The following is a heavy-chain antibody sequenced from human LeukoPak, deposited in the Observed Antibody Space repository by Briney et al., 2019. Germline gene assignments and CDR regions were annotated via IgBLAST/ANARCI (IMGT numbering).Heavy chain of an antibody. CDR3: ERVIDSSSYRGYYYMDV. V-gene: IGHV3-20*04. Sequence: GGSLSLLCGACVFTFDVYGMIWVPKARERGLEWVSGFIWYGGSTGYADSVKGRFTISRDNAKNSLYLQMNSLRAEDTALYYCERVIDSSSYRGYYYMDVWGKGTTVTVSS. CDR2: FIWYGGST. J-gene: IGHJ6*03. CDR1: VFTFDVYG. D-gene: IGHD6-13*01.